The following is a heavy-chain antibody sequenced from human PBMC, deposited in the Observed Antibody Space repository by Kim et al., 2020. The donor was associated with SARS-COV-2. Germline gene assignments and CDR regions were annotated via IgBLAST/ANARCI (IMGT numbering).Heavy chain of an antibody. CDR2: IRSDESKR. CDR3: ARNFGSATMIGDV. V-gene: IGHV3-33*01. Sequence: GGSLRLSCTASGFTFSPLAMHWVRQAPGKGLEWVAVIRSDESKRYYAESVKDRFTISRDNSKNTLYLQMNSLRAEDTAIYFCARNFGSATMIGDVWGLGKVVTVSS. D-gene: IGHD3-10*01. J-gene: IGHJ3*01. CDR1: GFTFSPLA.